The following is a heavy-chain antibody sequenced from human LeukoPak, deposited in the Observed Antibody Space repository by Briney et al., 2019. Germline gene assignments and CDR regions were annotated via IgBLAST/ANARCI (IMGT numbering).Heavy chain of an antibody. V-gene: IGHV3-23*01. CDR3: AKEGPTTSCYDY. D-gene: IGHD2-2*01. Sequence: GGSLRLSCAASGFTFRIYAMSWVRQAPGKGLEWVSAISASGASTYYADSVKGRFTISRDNSKNTLYLQMSNLRAEDTALYYCAKEGPTTSCYDYWGQGTLVTVSS. CDR2: ISASGAST. CDR1: GFTFRIYA. J-gene: IGHJ4*02.